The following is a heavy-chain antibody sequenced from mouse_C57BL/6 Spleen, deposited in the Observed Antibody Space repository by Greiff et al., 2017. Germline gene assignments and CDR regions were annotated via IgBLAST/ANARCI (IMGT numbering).Heavy chain of an antibody. Sequence: QVQLKESGAELVQPGASVKISCKASGYAFRSYWMNWVKQRPGKGLEWIGHIYPGDGDTNYNGKFKGKATLTADKSSSTAYMQLNSLTSEDSAVYFCARRQLRLRYFDYWGQGATLTVSS. CDR3: ARRQLRLRYFDY. D-gene: IGHD3-2*02. CDR1: GYAFRSYW. CDR2: IYPGDGDT. J-gene: IGHJ2*01. V-gene: IGHV1-80*01.